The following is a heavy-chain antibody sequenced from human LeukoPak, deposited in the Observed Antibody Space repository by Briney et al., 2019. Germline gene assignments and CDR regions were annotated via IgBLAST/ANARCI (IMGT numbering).Heavy chain of an antibody. Sequence: ASVKVSCKASGYNFTDYYMHWVRQAPGQGLEWMGWINPNSGGTNYAQKFQGRFTMTRDTSISTAYMELSRLRSDDTAVYYCARDAIGYYDSSVYAWFDPWGQGTLVTVSS. CDR2: INPNSGGT. J-gene: IGHJ5*02. CDR1: GYNFTDYY. CDR3: ARDAIGYYDSSVYAWFDP. D-gene: IGHD3-22*01. V-gene: IGHV1-2*02.